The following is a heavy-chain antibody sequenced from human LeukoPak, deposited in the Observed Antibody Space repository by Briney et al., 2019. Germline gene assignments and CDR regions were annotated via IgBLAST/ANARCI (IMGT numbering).Heavy chain of an antibody. CDR1: GGSISSGGYY. V-gene: IGHV4-31*03. CDR2: IYYSGST. Sequence: SQTLSLTCTVSGGSISSGGYYWSWIRQHPGTGLEWIVYIYYSGSTYYNPSLKSRVTISVDTSKNQFSLKLSSVTAADTAVYYCARDGGLYYYGSGSHAFDIWGQGTMVTVSS. J-gene: IGHJ3*02. CDR3: ARDGGLYYYGSGSHAFDI. D-gene: IGHD3-10*01.